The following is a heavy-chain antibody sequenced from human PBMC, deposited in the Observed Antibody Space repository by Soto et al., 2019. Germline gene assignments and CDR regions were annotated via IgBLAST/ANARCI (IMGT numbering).Heavy chain of an antibody. Sequence: QVQLQQWGAGLLKPSETLSLTCAVYGGSFSGYYWSWIRQPPGKGLEWIGEINHSGSTNYNPSLKSRVTILVDTSKNQFSLKLSSVTAADTAVYYCAGTGEQQHPPFVYWGQGTLVTVSS. CDR1: GGSFSGYY. CDR3: AGTGEQQHPPFVY. J-gene: IGHJ4*02. D-gene: IGHD6-13*01. CDR2: INHSGST. V-gene: IGHV4-34*01.